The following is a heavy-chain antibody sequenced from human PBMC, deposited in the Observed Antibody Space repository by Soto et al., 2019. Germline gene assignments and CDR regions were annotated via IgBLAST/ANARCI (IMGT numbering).Heavy chain of an antibody. Sequence: PGGSRKISRAALGSTSRDNARYWAGKVTGKGLEWDSTLGTAGDTYYPGSVKGRFTISRENAKNSLYLQMNSLRAEDTAVYYCARGRLISLYYFDYWGQGT. J-gene: IGHJ4*02. CDR2: LGTAGDT. V-gene: IGHV3-13*01. CDR1: GSTSRDNA. CDR3: ARGRLISLYYFDY. D-gene: IGHD2-15*01.